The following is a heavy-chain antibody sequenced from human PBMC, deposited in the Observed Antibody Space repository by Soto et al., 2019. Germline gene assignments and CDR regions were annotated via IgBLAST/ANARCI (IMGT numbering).Heavy chain of an antibody. Sequence: EGQLLQSGGDLVQPGGSLRLSCAGSGLTRRSYAMTWIRQTPEKGLDCVSTISGRSAVPSYADSVNGRFTVSRDNSKNTLYLQRNSLRPDDTAIYYCAKGGPFAGGFDPWGQGTLVTVSA. V-gene: IGHV3-23*01. D-gene: IGHD3-16*01. CDR1: GLTRRSYA. J-gene: IGHJ5*02. CDR3: AKGGPFAGGFDP. CDR2: ISGRSAVP.